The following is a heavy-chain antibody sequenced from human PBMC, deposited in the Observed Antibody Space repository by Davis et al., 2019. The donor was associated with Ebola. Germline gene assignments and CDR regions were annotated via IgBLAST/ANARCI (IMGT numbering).Heavy chain of an antibody. CDR2: INPSGGST. CDR3: ARSTYYYDSSGYFGAFDI. CDR1: GYTFTSYY. D-gene: IGHD3-22*01. V-gene: IGHV1-46*01. Sequence: AASVKVSCKASGYTFTSYYMHWVRQAPGQGLEWMGIINPSGGSTSYAQKFQGRVTMTRDTSTSTVYMELSSLRSEDTAVYYCARSTYYYDSSGYFGAFDIWGQGTMVTVSS. J-gene: IGHJ3*02.